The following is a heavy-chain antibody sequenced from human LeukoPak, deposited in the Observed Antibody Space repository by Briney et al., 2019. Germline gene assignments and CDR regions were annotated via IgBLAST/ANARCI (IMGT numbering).Heavy chain of an antibody. V-gene: IGHV4-39*07. J-gene: IGHJ2*01. CDR3: ARGGRSLVAAQFDL. CDR2: INHSGST. CDR1: GGSISSGGLY. Sequence: PSETLSLTCTVSGGSISSGGLYWSWIRQPPGKGLEWIGEINHSGSTNYNPSLKSRVTISVDTSKNQFSLKLSSVTAADTAVYYCARGGRSLVAAQFDLWGRGTLVTVSS. D-gene: IGHD2-15*01.